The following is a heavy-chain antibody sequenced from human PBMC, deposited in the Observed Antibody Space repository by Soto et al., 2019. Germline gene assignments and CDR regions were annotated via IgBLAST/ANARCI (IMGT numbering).Heavy chain of an antibody. D-gene: IGHD5-12*01. CDR2: INPSGGST. J-gene: IGHJ6*02. CDR3: ARDFDDRIVATENYYYGMDV. CDR1: GYTFTSYY. V-gene: IGHV1-46*01. Sequence: GASVTVSCTASGYTFTSYYMHWVRQAPGQGLEWMGIINPSGGSTSYAQKFQGRVTMTRDTSTSTVYMELSSLRSEDTAVYYCARDFDDRIVATENYYYGMDVWGQGTTVTVSS.